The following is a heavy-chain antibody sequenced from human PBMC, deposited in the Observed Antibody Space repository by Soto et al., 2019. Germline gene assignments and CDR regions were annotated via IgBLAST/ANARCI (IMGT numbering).Heavy chain of an antibody. V-gene: IGHV1-3*01. CDR2: INAGNGNT. J-gene: IGHJ4*02. CDR3: AKSATVPAAIAY. CDR1: GYTFTSYA. Sequence: ASVKVSCKASGYTFTSYALHWVRQAPGQRLEWMGWINAGNGNTKYSQKFQGRVTITRDTSASTAYMELSSLRSEDTAVYYCAKSATVPAAIAYWGQGTLVTVSS. D-gene: IGHD2-2*02.